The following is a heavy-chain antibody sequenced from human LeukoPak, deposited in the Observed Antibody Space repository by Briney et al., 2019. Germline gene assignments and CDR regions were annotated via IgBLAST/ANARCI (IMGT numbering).Heavy chain of an antibody. CDR2: VYYSGNT. Sequence: SETLSLTCTVSGGSVSNGSYYWTWIRQPPGKGLVWIGYVYYSGNTNYSPSLKSRVTISVDTSKNQFSLKLTSVAAADTAVYYCARRSVGGGERFDYWGQGTLVTVSS. D-gene: IGHD3-16*01. V-gene: IGHV4-61*01. J-gene: IGHJ4*02. CDR3: ARRSVGGGERFDY. CDR1: GGSVSNGSYY.